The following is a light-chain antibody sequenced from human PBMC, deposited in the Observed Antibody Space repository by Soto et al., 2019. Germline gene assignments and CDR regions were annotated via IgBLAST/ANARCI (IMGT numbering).Light chain of an antibody. CDR1: QSVSSSY. CDR2: GAS. J-gene: IGKJ3*01. Sequence: EIVLTQSPGTLSLSPGERATLSCRASQSVSSSYLAWYQQKPGQAPRLLIYGASSRATGIPDRFSGSGSGTDFTLTISRRELEEFAVYYCQQYGISPLLTCVPGTKVDIK. V-gene: IGKV3-20*01. CDR3: QQYGISPLLT.